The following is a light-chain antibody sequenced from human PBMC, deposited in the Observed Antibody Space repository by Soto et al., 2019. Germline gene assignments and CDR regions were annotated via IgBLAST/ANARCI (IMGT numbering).Light chain of an antibody. CDR3: LQRIVFPT. Sequence: EIVMTQTPLSLPVTPGVPATISCRSSQSLLDTADGNIYLDWSLQKPGQSPQLLIHTLSNLASGVPDRVGGSGSATNFTLKISRLEAEDVGIYYCLQRIVFPTFGGGTKAEIK. J-gene: IGKJ4*01. CDR1: QSLLDTADGNIY. CDR2: TLS. V-gene: IGKV2-40*01.